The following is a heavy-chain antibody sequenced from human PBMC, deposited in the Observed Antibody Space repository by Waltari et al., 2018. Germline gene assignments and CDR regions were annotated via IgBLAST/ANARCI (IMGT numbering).Heavy chain of an antibody. CDR3: ARRGAAYYDFWSVIVI. CDR2: IYYSGTT. D-gene: IGHD3-3*01. V-gene: IGHV4-39*01. CDR1: GGSISSSSDE. J-gene: IGHJ3*02. Sequence: QLQLQEAGPGLVKPAETLAVTGTVSGGSISSSSDEWGWIRQTPGKVLEWSGSIYYSGTTDSNQSLLRRVPISVDTSKNQFSLKLSSVTAADTAVYYCARRGAAYYDFWSVIVIWGQGTMVTVSS.